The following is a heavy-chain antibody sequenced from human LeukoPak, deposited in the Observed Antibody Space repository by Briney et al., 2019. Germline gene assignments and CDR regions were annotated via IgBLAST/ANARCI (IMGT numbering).Heavy chain of an antibody. V-gene: IGHV4-39*01. CDR2: IYYSGST. CDR1: SGSISSSSYY. Sequence: PSETLSLTCTVSSGSISSSSYYWGWIRQPPGKGLEWIGSIYYSGSTYYNPSLKSRVTISVDTSKNQFSLKLSSVTAADTAVYYCARCQFKRWCDPWGQGTLVTVSS. J-gene: IGHJ5*02. CDR3: ARCQFKRWCDP.